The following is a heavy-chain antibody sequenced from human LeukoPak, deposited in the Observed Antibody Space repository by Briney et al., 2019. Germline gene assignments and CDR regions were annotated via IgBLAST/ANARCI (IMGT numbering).Heavy chain of an antibody. D-gene: IGHD2-2*01. CDR3: ARLADCSSTSCYGEDWFDP. Sequence: GESLQISYQGSGYSFTSYWIGWVRPLPGKGLAWMGMIYPGDSDTRYSPSFQGQVTISADKSISTAYLQWSSLKASDTAMYYCARLADCSSTSCYGEDWFDPWGQGTLVTVSS. J-gene: IGHJ5*02. CDR1: GYSFTSYW. CDR2: IYPGDSDT. V-gene: IGHV5-51*01.